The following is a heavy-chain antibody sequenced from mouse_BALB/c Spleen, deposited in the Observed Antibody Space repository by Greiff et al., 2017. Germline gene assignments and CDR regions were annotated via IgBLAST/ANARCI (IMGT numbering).Heavy chain of an antibody. D-gene: IGHD1-2*01. CDR3: TIDYGYGFAY. CDR2: INPSNGGT. V-gene: IGHV1S16*01. CDR1: GYTFTSYW. Sequence: VQLQQPGAELVKPGASVKLSCKASGYTFTSYWMHWVQLRPGQGFEWIGEINPSNGGTNYNEKFKRKATLTVDKSSSTAYMQLSSLTSEDSAVYYCTIDYGYGFAYWGQGTLVTVSA. J-gene: IGHJ3*01.